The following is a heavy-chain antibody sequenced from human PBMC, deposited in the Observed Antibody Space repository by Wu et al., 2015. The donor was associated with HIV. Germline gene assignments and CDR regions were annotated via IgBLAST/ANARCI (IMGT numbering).Heavy chain of an antibody. CDR1: GNGFVNNNG. CDR3: ATPIENTDYTEDAFDI. V-gene: IGHV1-69*12. J-gene: IGHJ3*02. CDR2: FMPMFGAA. Sequence: QVQLVQSGAEVKKPGSSVKVSCKASGNGFVNNNGINWVRQAPGQGLEWMGVFMPMFGAANFPQKFQGRLTITADESTNTAYMELTSLRSEDTAIYYCATPIENTDYTEDAFDIWGQGTMVTVSS. D-gene: IGHD3-3*01.